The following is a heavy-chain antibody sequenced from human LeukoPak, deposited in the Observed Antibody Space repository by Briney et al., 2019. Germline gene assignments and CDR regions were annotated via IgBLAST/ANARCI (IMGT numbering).Heavy chain of an antibody. CDR2: ISGSGAST. Sequence: LPGGSLRLSCAASGFPFSIYAMSWVRQAPGKGLEWVSGISGSGASTYYADSVNGRFTISRDNSKNTLYLQMNSLRAEDTAVYYCAEDRYKIAARQLDYWGRGTLVTVSS. V-gene: IGHV3-23*01. CDR1: GFPFSIYA. J-gene: IGHJ4*02. CDR3: AEDRYKIAARQLDY. D-gene: IGHD6-6*01.